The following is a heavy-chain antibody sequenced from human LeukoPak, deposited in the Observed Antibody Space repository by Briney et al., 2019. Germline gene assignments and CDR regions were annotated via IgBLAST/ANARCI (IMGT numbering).Heavy chain of an antibody. CDR3: AKDRTLVGAPNGY. D-gene: IGHD1-26*01. V-gene: IGHV3-23*01. J-gene: IGHJ4*02. CDR2: ISGSGGRT. CDR1: GFIFSSHA. Sequence: GGSLRLSCEASGFIFSSHAMTWVRQAPGKGLEWVSAISGSGGRTDYADSVKGRFTISRDNSKNTLYLQMNSLGAEDTAIYYCAKDRTLVGAPNGYWGQGTLVTVSS.